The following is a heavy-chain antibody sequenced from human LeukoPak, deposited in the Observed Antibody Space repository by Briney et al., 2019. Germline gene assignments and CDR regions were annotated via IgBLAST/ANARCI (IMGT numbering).Heavy chain of an antibody. D-gene: IGHD3-10*01. CDR3: ARVPYGSGSYPFDY. J-gene: IGHJ4*02. CDR2: IDGSGGST. Sequence: GGSLRLSCVASGFTFSSYAMSWFRQAPGKGLEWVSAIDGSGGSTYYADSVKGRFTISRDNAKNSLYLQMNSLRAEDTAVYYCARVPYGSGSYPFDYWGQGTLVTVSS. V-gene: IGHV3-23*01. CDR1: GFTFSSYA.